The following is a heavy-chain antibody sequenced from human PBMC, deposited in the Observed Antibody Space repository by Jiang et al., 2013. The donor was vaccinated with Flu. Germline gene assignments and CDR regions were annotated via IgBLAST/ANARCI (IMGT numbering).Heavy chain of an antibody. Sequence: PGLVKPSETLSLTCTVSGGSISSYYWSWIRQPPGKGLEWIGYIYYSGSTNYNPSLKSRVTISVDTSKNQFSLKLSSVTAADTAVYYCARRGRGYAFDIWGQGTMVTVSS. CDR2: IYYSGST. V-gene: IGHV4-59*08. CDR1: GGSISSYY. J-gene: IGHJ3*02. CDR3: ARRGRGYAFDI. D-gene: IGHD5-24*01.